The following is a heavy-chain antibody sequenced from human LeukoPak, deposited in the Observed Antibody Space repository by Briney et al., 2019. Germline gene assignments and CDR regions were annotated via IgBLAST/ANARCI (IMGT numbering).Heavy chain of an antibody. CDR3: ARYYCSVTSCYGRYFDS. Sequence: GGSLRLSCVASGFTLSDYYMSWIRQAPGKGLEWISYISSSGRTIYDADSVKGRFTISRDNAKNSLYLQMNSLKAEDTAVYYCARYYCSVTSCYGRYFDSWGQGILVTVSS. D-gene: IGHD2-2*01. V-gene: IGHV3-11*04. CDR2: ISSSGRTI. CDR1: GFTLSDYY. J-gene: IGHJ4*02.